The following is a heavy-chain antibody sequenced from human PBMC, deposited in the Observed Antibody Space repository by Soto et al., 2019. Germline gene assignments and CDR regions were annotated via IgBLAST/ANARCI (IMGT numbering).Heavy chain of an antibody. Sequence: PGESLKISCKGSGHSFTSYWIGWVRQMPGKGLEWMGIIYPGDSDTRYSPSFQGQVTISADKSIDTAYLQWNSLKASDSAIYYCASLSGAEVAARLDYWGQGTVVTVSS. CDR1: GHSFTSYW. J-gene: IGHJ4*02. V-gene: IGHV5-51*01. D-gene: IGHD2-15*01. CDR2: IYPGDSDT. CDR3: ASLSGAEVAARLDY.